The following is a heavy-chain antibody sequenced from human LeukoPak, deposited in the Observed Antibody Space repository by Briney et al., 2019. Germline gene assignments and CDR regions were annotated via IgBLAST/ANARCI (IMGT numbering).Heavy chain of an antibody. CDR2: MNPNSGNT. CDR3: ARDNGGTAMAYYSYYYMDV. CDR1: GYTFTSYD. D-gene: IGHD5-18*01. V-gene: IGHV1-8*02. J-gene: IGHJ6*03. Sequence: ASVKVSCKASGYTFTSYDINWVRQATGQGLEWMGWMNPNSGNTGYVQKFQGRVTMTRNTSISTAYMELSSLRSEDTAVYYCARDNGGTAMAYYSYYYMDVWGKGTTVTISS.